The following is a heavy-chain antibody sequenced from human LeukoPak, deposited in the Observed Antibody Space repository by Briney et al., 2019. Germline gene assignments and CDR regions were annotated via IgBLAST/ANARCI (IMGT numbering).Heavy chain of an antibody. CDR3: ARQIGGLYFDY. CDR1: GFTFSSYW. Sequence: GGSLRLSCAASGFTFSSYWMNWARQAPGKGLEWVASINHNGNVNYYVDSVKGRFTISRDNSKNTLYLQMNSLRAEDTAVYYCARQIGGLYFDYWGQGTLVTVSS. CDR2: INHNGNVN. J-gene: IGHJ4*02. V-gene: IGHV3-7*03.